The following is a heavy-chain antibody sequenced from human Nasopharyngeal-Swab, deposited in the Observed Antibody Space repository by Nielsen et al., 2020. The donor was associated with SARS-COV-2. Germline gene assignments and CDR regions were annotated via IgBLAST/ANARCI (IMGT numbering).Heavy chain of an antibody. Sequence: GGSLRLSCAASGITFSNYAMSWVRQAPGKGLEWVSVISGSGGSTYYADSVKGRFTLSRDNSKNTLYLQMNSLRVEDTAVYYCAKASVDYSGSGSYSDYWGQGTLVTVSS. V-gene: IGHV3-23*01. J-gene: IGHJ4*02. D-gene: IGHD3-10*01. CDR1: GITFSNYA. CDR2: ISGSGGST. CDR3: AKASVDYSGSGSYSDY.